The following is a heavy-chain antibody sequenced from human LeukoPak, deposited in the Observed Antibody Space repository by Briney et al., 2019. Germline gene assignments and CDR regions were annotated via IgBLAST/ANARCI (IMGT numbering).Heavy chain of an antibody. J-gene: IGHJ4*02. V-gene: IGHV5-51*01. D-gene: IGHD2-2*01. CDR3: VRGYCSTARCSNFDH. CDR1: GYQFTGFW. Sequence: GESLKISCKASGYQFTGFWIGWVRQKPGKVLEWMGIIYPDDSDTRYSPSFQGQVTISTDTSISTAYLQWSSLKASDTAMYFCVRGYCSTARCSNFDHWGPGTLVTVSS. CDR2: IYPDDSDT.